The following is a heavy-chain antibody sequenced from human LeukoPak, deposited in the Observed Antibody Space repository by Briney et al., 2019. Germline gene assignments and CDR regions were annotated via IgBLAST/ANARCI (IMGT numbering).Heavy chain of an antibody. V-gene: IGHV4-59*08. D-gene: IGHD3-22*01. Sequence: SETLSLTCTVSGGSISNYYWSWIRQPPGKGLEWLGYVHCSGSTNYNPSLKSRLTISADTSKNQFSLTLTSVTAADTAVYYCARHGGPSDSSGYLYYLDYWGQGTLVTVSS. CDR2: VHCSGST. CDR1: GGSISNYY. CDR3: ARHGGPSDSSGYLYYLDY. J-gene: IGHJ4*02.